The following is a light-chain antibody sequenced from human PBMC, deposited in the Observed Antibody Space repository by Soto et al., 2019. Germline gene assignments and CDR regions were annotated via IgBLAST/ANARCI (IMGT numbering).Light chain of an antibody. V-gene: IGLV2-14*01. Sequence: ALTQPASVSGSPGQSITISCTGTGRDVGRSNRISWYQQHPGKAPKLILHDVNSRPSGISSRFSGSTSGNTASLTISGLQAEDEADYYCSSYTTTNTYVFGTGTKVTVL. CDR1: GRDVGRSNR. CDR2: DVN. CDR3: SSYTTTNTYV. J-gene: IGLJ1*01.